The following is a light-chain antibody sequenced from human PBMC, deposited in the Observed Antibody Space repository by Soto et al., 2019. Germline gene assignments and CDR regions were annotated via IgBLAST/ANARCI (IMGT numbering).Light chain of an antibody. J-gene: IGKJ5*01. CDR1: HSIIDNY. V-gene: IGKV3-20*01. Sequence: EVGFTHCQSPVSLPQGKRVTLSCRASHSIIDNYLAWYQHNPGQAPRLLISGTYTRPTGIPDRFSGRGSGTDFCLTISRLEPGDVAVYYCKHYGDSHSITFGQGTRLEI. CDR2: GTY. CDR3: KHYGDSHSIT.